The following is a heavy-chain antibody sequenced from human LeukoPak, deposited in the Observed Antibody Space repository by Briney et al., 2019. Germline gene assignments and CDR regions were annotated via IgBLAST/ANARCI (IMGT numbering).Heavy chain of an antibody. D-gene: IGHD4-17*01. J-gene: IGHJ4*02. CDR2: ISGSGGST. CDR1: GSTFSSYA. Sequence: PGGSLRLSCAASGSTFSSYAMSWVRQAPGKGLEWVSAISGSGGSTYYADSVKGRFTISRDNSKNTLYLQMNSLRAEDTAVYYCAKDPGGYGDYVGARTDYWGQGTLVTVSS. CDR3: AKDPGGYGDYVGARTDY. V-gene: IGHV3-23*01.